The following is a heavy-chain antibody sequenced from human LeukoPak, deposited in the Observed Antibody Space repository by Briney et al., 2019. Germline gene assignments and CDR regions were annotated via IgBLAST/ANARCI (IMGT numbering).Heavy chain of an antibody. Sequence: GASVKVSCKASGYTFTSYGISWVRQAPGQGREWMGWISAYNGNTNYAQKLQGRATMTTDTSTSTAYMELRSLRSDDTAVYYGARELGGWYYYYGMDVWGQGTTVTVSS. V-gene: IGHV1-18*01. J-gene: IGHJ6*02. CDR2: ISAYNGNT. CDR3: ARELGGWYYYYGMDV. CDR1: GYTFTSYG. D-gene: IGHD1-26*01.